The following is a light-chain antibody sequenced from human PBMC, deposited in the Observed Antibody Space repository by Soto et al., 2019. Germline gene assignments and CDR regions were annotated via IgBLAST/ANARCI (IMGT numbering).Light chain of an antibody. Sequence: DIQMTQSPSSLSASVGDRVTITCRASQGVSAYLLWYQQTQGRAPKLLIYSASNLVSGVPSRFSGSGSGPSFPLTISSLQPEDFATYHCQQSYRTPHTFGQGTKLETK. CDR2: SAS. J-gene: IGKJ2*01. V-gene: IGKV1-39*01. CDR3: QQSYRTPHT. CDR1: QGVSAY.